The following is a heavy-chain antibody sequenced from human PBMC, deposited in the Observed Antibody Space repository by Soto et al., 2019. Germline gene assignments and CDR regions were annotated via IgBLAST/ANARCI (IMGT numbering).Heavy chain of an antibody. CDR2: IIPIFGTA. CDR1: GGTFSSYA. CDR3: ARESPPFSGFLGWFDP. J-gene: IGHJ5*02. Sequence: SVKVSCKASGGTFSSYAISWVRQAPGQGLEWMGGIIPIFGTANYAQKFQGRVTITADESTSTAYMELSSLRSEDTAVYYCARESPPFSGFLGWFDPWGKGTLVTVSS. D-gene: IGHD3-10*01. V-gene: IGHV1-69*13.